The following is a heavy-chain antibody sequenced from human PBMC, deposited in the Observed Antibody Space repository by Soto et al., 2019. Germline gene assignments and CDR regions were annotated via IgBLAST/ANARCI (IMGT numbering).Heavy chain of an antibody. CDR3: AREGYYYDSSGYSHGGPYYYGMDV. CDR1: GGSISSYY. V-gene: IGHV4-59*12. D-gene: IGHD3-22*01. J-gene: IGHJ6*02. CDR2: IYYSGNT. Sequence: TSETLSLTCTVSGGSISSYYWSWIRQPPGKGLEWIGYIYYSGNTNYNPSLKSRVTISVDTSKNQFSLKLSSVTAADTAVYYCAREGYYYDSSGYSHGGPYYYGMDVWGQGTTVTVSS.